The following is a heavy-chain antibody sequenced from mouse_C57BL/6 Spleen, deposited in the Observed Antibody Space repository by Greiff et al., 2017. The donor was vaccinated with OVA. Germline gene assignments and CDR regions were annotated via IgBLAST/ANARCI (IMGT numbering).Heavy chain of an antibody. D-gene: IGHD1-1*01. Sequence: QVQLQQSGAELVRPGTSVKMSCKASGYTFTNYWIGWAKQRPGHGLEWIGDLYPGGGYTNYNEKFKGKATLTADKSSSTAYMQFSSLTSEDSAIYYCARLYGSSLYYAMDYWGQGTSVTVSS. V-gene: IGHV1-63*01. CDR2: LYPGGGYT. CDR3: ARLYGSSLYYAMDY. J-gene: IGHJ4*01. CDR1: GYTFTNYW.